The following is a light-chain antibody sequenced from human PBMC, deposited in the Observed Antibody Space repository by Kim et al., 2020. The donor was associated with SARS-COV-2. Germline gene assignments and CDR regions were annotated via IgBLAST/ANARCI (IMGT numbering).Light chain of an antibody. CDR3: QQYATSQET. Sequence: ENVLTQSPGTLSLSPGERATLSCRASQSVSSNFLAWYQQKAGQAPRLVIYSASSRASGIPDRFSGSGSGTEFTLTISTLEPEDFAVYYCQQYATSQETFGQGTKVEI. V-gene: IGKV3-20*01. J-gene: IGKJ1*01. CDR2: SAS. CDR1: QSVSSNF.